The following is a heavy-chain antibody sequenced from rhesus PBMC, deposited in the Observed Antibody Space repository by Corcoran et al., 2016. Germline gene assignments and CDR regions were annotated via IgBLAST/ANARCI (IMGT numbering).Heavy chain of an antibody. CDR2: IYGDSAST. V-gene: IGHV4S9*01. J-gene: IGHJ5-2*02. D-gene: IGHD2-2*01. CDR1: RGSISDTYY. Sequence: QVQLQESGPGLVKPSETLSLTCGVSRGSISDTYYWTWIRPPPGTGLVLFAKIYGDSASTYYNPSLRSRVSMSKDTSKNQFVLKLTSLTAADTAVYYGARTSGYCTSPFCYGAVHVWGRGFLVTVSS. CDR3: ARTSGYCTSPFCYGAVHV.